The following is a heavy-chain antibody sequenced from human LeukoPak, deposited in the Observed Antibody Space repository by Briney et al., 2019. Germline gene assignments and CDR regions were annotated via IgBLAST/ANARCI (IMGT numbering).Heavy chain of an antibody. D-gene: IGHD3-22*01. V-gene: IGHV3-23*01. CDR3: AKDLIYRYYDSSGYGYYFDY. J-gene: IGHJ4*02. Sequence: GGSLRLSCAVSGFTFSSYAMSWVRQAPGKGLEWVSAISGSGGSTYYADSVKGRFTISRDNSKNTLYLQMNSLRAGDTAVYYCAKDLIYRYYDSSGYGYYFDYWGQGTLVTVSS. CDR2: ISGSGGST. CDR1: GFTFSSYA.